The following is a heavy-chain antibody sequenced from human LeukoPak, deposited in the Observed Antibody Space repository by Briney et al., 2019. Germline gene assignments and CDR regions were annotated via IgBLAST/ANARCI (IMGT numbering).Heavy chain of an antibody. J-gene: IGHJ5*02. CDR3: ARYPIYGGKWFDP. CDR2: IDYSGST. CDR1: GGSISSNY. V-gene: IGHV4-59*01. D-gene: IGHD4-23*01. Sequence: PSETLSLTCTVSGGSISSNYWTWVRQPPGKGLEGIGYIDYSGSTNYNPSLKSRVTISVARSKNQISLILSSLTAADTAVYYCARYPIYGGKWFDPWGQGTPVTVSS.